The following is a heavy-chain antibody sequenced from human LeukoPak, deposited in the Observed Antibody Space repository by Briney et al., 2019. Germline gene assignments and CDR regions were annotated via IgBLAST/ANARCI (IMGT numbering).Heavy chain of an antibody. Sequence: ASVNVSCKASGYTFTSYGISWVRQAPGQGLEWMGWISTYNGDTNYAQKLQGRVTMTTDTSTNTAYMELRSLRSDDTAVYYCASPTQGGYSGSYYNSYYYYMDVWGKGTTVTVSS. CDR2: ISTYNGDT. CDR1: GYTFTSYG. V-gene: IGHV1-18*01. CDR3: ASPTQGGYSGSYYNSYYYYMDV. D-gene: IGHD1-26*01. J-gene: IGHJ6*03.